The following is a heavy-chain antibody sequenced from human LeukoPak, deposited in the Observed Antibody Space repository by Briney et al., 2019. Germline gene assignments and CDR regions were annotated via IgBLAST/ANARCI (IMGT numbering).Heavy chain of an antibody. V-gene: IGHV1-8*01. CDR1: GYTFTSYD. CDR3: ARGVNYDFWSGSYYSYYYMEV. CDR2: MNPNSGNT. Sequence: ASVKVSCKASGYTFTSYDINWVRQAAGQGLEWMGWMNPNSGNTGYAQKFQGRVTITRDASINTAYMELSGLTSEDTAVYYCARGVNYDFWSGSYYSYYYMEVWGKGTTVTVSS. D-gene: IGHD3-3*01. J-gene: IGHJ6*03.